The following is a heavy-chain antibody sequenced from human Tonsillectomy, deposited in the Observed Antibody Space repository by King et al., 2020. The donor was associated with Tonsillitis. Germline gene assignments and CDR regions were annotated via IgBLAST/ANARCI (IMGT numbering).Heavy chain of an antibody. D-gene: IGHD2-2*01. J-gene: IGHJ6*02. CDR1: GGTFSSYA. Sequence: QLVQSGAEVKKPGSSVKVSCKASGGTFSSYAISWVRQAPGQGLEWMGGIIPIFGTANYAQKFQGRVTITADESTSTAYMELSSLRSEDTAVYYCAGAGYQLSYYYYYGMDVWGQGTTVTVSS. CDR2: IIPIFGTA. CDR3: AGAGYQLSYYYYYGMDV. V-gene: IGHV1-69*12.